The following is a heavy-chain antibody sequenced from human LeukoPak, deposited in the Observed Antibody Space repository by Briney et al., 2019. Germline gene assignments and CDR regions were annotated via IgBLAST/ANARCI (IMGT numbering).Heavy chain of an antibody. CDR2: ISGSGGST. Sequence: GGSLRLSCAASGFTFSSYWMTWVRQAPGKGLEWVSAISGSGGSTYYADSVKGRFTISRDNSKNTLYLQMNSLRAEDTAVYYCASGGVTAPLDYWGQGTLVTVSS. J-gene: IGHJ4*02. CDR1: GFTFSSYW. D-gene: IGHD2-21*02. V-gene: IGHV3-23*01. CDR3: ASGGVTAPLDY.